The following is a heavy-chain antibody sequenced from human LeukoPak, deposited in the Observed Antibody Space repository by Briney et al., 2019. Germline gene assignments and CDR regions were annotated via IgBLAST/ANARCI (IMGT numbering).Heavy chain of an antibody. D-gene: IGHD6-19*01. CDR2: IYRSGST. CDR3: ARRHSSGWFYY. Sequence: PSETLSLTCTASGYSISNGYYWDWIRQPPGRGLEWIGNIYRSGSTSYNPSLKSRVTISVDTSKNQFSLKVNSVTAADTAVYYCARRHSSGWFYYWGQGTLVTVSS. CDR1: GYSISNGYY. J-gene: IGHJ4*02. V-gene: IGHV4-38-2*02.